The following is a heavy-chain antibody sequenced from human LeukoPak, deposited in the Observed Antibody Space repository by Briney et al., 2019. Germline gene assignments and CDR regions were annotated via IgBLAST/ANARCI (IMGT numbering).Heavy chain of an antibody. CDR1: GGFISSYY. D-gene: IGHD2-2*01. Sequence: SETLSLTCTVSGGFISSYYWSWIRQPPGKGLEWIGYIYYSGSTNYNPSLKSRVTISVDTSKNQFSLKLSSVTAADTAVYYCARDAGCSSTSCLLNWFDPWGQGTLVTVSS. J-gene: IGHJ5*02. CDR3: ARDAGCSSTSCLLNWFDP. CDR2: IYYSGST. V-gene: IGHV4-59*01.